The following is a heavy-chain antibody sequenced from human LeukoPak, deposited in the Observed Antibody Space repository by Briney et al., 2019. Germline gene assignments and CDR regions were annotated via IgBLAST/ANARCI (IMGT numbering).Heavy chain of an antibody. CDR1: GGSISSYY. V-gene: IGHV4-59*01. CDR3: ARDSAGGELDNWFDP. J-gene: IGHJ5*02. Sequence: SETLSLTCTVSGGSISSYYWSWIPQPPGKGLERIGYIYYNGSTNYNPSLKSRVTISVDTSKNQFSLKLSSVTAADTAVYYCARDSAGGELDNWFDPWGQGTLVTVSS. CDR2: IYYNGST. D-gene: IGHD3-16*01.